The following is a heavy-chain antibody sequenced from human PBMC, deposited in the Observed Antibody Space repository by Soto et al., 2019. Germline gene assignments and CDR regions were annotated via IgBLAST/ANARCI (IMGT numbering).Heavy chain of an antibody. CDR2: IGGSGGTT. CDR1: GFTFSSYP. D-gene: IGHD2-8*01. Sequence: PGGSLRLSCAASGFTFSSYPMSWVRQAPGKGLEWVSSIGGSGGTTYYADSVKGRFTVSRDNSKNTLYLQVNSLRAEDTAVYYCAKIMVSAGLDYWGQGTLVTVSS. CDR3: AKIMVSAGLDY. V-gene: IGHV3-23*01. J-gene: IGHJ4*02.